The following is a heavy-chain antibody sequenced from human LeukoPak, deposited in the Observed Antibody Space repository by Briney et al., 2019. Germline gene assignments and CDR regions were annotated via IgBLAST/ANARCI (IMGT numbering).Heavy chain of an antibody. CDR1: GCSISSSSYY. CDR3: ASNTGTFFDY. CDR2: VYYTGST. J-gene: IGHJ4*02. D-gene: IGHD7-27*01. Sequence: SETLSLTCTVSGCSISSSSYYWGWIRQPPGKGLEWIGYVYYTGSTEYNPSLRSRVTISLEMSNQQFSLTLTSVTAADTAVYYCASNTGTFFDYWGRGALVTVSS. V-gene: IGHV4-61*05.